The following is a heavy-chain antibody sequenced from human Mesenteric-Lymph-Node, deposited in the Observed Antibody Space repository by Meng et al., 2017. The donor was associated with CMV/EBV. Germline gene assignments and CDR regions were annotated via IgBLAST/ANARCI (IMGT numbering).Heavy chain of an antibody. D-gene: IGHD3-9*01. Sequence: SFSGHYWSWIRQPPGKGLEWIGEINQSGSTNYNPSLKSRVTVSVDPSKNQFSLKLSSVTAADTAVYYCARTSYYDILTGWRYYFDYWGQGTLVTVSS. CDR3: ARTSYYDILTGWRYYFDY. V-gene: IGHV4-34*01. J-gene: IGHJ4*02. CDR1: SFSGHY. CDR2: INQSGST.